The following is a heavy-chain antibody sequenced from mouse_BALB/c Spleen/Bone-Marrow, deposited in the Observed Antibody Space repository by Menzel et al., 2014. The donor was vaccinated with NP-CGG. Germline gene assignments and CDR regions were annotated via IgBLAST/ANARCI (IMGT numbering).Heavy chain of an antibody. J-gene: IGHJ3*01. V-gene: IGHV1S137*01. CDR2: IGTYYGDA. CDR1: GYTFTDYA. CDR3: AREGPWFAF. Sequence: VKLMESGAELVRPGVSVKISCKGSGYTFTDYAMHWVKQSHAKSLEWIGVIGTYYGDATYNQKFKTKATMTVDESSSTAYMELARLTSEDSALYYCAREGPWFAFWGQGTLVTVSA.